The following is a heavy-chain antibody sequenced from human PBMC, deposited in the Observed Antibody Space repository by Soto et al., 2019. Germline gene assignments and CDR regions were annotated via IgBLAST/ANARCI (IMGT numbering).Heavy chain of an antibody. CDR1: GYTFTSYY. D-gene: IGHD3-3*01. CDR2: INPSGGST. CDR3: ARDADFWSGHDHYGMDV. V-gene: IGHV1-46*01. Sequence: QVQLVQSGAEVKKPGASVKVSCKASGYTFTSYYMHWVRQAPGQGLERMGIINPSGGSTSYAQKFQGRVTMTRDTSTSTVYMELSSLRSEDTAVYYCARDADFWSGHDHYGMDVWGQGTTVTVSS. J-gene: IGHJ6*02.